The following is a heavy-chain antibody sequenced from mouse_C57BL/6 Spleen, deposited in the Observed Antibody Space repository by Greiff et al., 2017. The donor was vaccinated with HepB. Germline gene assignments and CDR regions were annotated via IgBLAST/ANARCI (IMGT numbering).Heavy chain of an antibody. CDR3: ARGGGSSFFYAMDY. CDR2: IDPSDSYT. CDR1: GYTFTSYW. D-gene: IGHD1-1*01. Sequence: VQLQQPGAELVRPGTSVKLSCKASGYTFTSYWMHWVKQRPGQGLEWIGVIDPSDSYTNYNQKFKGKATLTVDTSSSTAYMQLSSLTSEDSAVYYCARGGGSSFFYAMDYWGQGTSVTVSS. J-gene: IGHJ4*01. V-gene: IGHV1-59*01.